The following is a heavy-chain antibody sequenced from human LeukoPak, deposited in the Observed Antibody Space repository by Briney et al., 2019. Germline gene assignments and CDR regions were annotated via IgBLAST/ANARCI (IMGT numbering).Heavy chain of an antibody. D-gene: IGHD4-11*01. CDR3: ARGGMTTVTPGPFDY. J-gene: IGHJ4*02. Sequence: PGGSLRLSCAASGFTVSSNYMSWVRQAPGKGLEWVSVIYSGGSTYYADSVKGRFTISRDNSKNTLYLQMNSLRAEDTAVYYCARGGMTTVTPGPFDYWGQGTLVIVSS. CDR2: IYSGGST. V-gene: IGHV3-53*01. CDR1: GFTVSSNY.